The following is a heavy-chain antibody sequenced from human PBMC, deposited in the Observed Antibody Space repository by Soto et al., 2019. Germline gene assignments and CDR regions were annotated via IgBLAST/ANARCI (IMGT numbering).Heavy chain of an antibody. J-gene: IGHJ4*02. Sequence: PSETLSLTCTVSGGSISSYYWSWIRQPPGKGLEWIGYIYYSGSTNYNPSLKSRVTISVDTSKNQFSLKLSSVTAADTAVYYCARGTAAAGCDYWGQGTLVTVSS. CDR1: GGSISSYY. V-gene: IGHV4-59*01. CDR3: ARGTAAAGCDY. CDR2: IYYSGST. D-gene: IGHD6-13*01.